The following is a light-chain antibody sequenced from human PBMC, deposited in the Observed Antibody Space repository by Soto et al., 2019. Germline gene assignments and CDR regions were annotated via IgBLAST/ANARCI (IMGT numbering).Light chain of an antibody. Sequence: DIQMTQSPSSLCASVGDRVIITCRACQGISNYLAWYQQKPGKVPKLLIYAASTLQSGVPSRFSGSGSGTDFTLTISSLQPEDVATYYCQKYNSAPHTFGQGTKLEIK. J-gene: IGKJ2*01. CDR3: QKYNSAPHT. CDR1: QGISNY. V-gene: IGKV1-27*01. CDR2: AAS.